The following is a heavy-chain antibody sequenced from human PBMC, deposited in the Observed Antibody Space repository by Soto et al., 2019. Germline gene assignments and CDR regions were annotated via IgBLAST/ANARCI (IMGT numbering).Heavy chain of an antibody. CDR3: ARSFYYDTHGHYFDY. Sequence: ASVKVSCKASGYTFTGYAMHWVRQAPGQRFEWMGWINAGNGNTKYSQKFQGRVTITRDTSASTAYMELSSLRTEDAAIYYCARSFYYDTHGHYFDYWGQGTLVTVSS. J-gene: IGHJ4*02. CDR2: INAGNGNT. D-gene: IGHD3-22*01. CDR1: GYTFTGYA. V-gene: IGHV1-3*01.